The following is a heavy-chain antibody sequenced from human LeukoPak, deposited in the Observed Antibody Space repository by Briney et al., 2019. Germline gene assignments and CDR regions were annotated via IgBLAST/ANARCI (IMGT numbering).Heavy chain of an antibody. D-gene: IGHD3-3*01. CDR1: GFTFSSYA. CDR3: ARDVAPHYDFWSGSAYYYYGMDV. CDR2: IKQDGSEK. V-gene: IGHV3-7*03. Sequence: PGGSLRLSCAASGFTFSSYAMSWVRQAPGKGLEWVANIKQDGSEKYYVDSVKGRFTISRDNAKNSLYLQMNSLRAEDTAVYYCARDVAPHYDFWSGSAYYYYGMDVWGQGTTVTVSS. J-gene: IGHJ6*02.